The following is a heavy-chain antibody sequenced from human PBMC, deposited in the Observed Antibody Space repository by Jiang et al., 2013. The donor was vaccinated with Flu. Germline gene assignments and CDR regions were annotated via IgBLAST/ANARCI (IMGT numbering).Heavy chain of an antibody. J-gene: IGHJ6*02. CDR3: ARHLGIVLDYYYYYGMDV. D-gene: IGHD2-8*01. CDR2: INGGNGDT. V-gene: IGHV1-3*01. Sequence: GAEVKKPGASVKVSCKTSGYSFTTYSMHWVRQAPGQRLEWMGWINGGNGDTKYSQKFQGRVSITRDTSASTAYMELSSLKSEDTAVYYCARHLGIVLDYYYYYGMDVWGQGTT. CDR1: GYSFTTYS.